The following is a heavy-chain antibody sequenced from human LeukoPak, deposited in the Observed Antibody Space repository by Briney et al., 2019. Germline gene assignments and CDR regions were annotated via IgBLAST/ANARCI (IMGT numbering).Heavy chain of an antibody. CDR1: GFTFSSYG. CDR3: TRDIGYSSGWYGYFDY. CDR2: IWYDGSNK. V-gene: IGHV3-33*01. D-gene: IGHD6-19*01. Sequence: GGSLTLSCAASGFTFSSYGRHWVRQAPGKGLEWVAGIWYDGSNKYYADSVKGRFTIARDNSKNTLYLQMNSLRAEDTAVYYCTRDIGYSSGWYGYFDYWGQGTLVTVSS. J-gene: IGHJ4*02.